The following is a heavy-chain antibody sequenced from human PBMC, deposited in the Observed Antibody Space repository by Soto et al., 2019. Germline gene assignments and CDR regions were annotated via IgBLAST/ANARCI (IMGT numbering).Heavy chain of an antibody. Sequence: GASVKVSCKASGYTFTTYYMHWVRQAPGQGLEWMGIINPSGGETTHAQKFQGRVTMTEDTSTDTAYMELSSLRSKDTAVYYCATDHRYSGYEKYYFDYWGQGTLVTVSS. CDR1: GYTFTTYY. J-gene: IGHJ4*02. CDR2: INPSGGET. D-gene: IGHD5-12*01. CDR3: ATDHRYSGYEKYYFDY. V-gene: IGHV1-46*01.